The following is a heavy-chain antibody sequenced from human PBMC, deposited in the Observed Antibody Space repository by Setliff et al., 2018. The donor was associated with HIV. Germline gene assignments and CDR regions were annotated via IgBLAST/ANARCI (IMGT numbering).Heavy chain of an antibody. J-gene: IGHJ3*02. V-gene: IGHV3-74*01. Sequence: GGLRLSCAASGFTFSSYAMHWVRQAPGKGLEWVSGINSDGRSTIYADSVKGQFTISRDNAKNTLYLQLNGLRVEDTAVYFCASWRVPRDAFDIWGLGTMVTVSS. CDR3: ASWRVPRDAFDI. D-gene: IGHD3-3*01. CDR1: GFTFSSYA. CDR2: INSDGRST.